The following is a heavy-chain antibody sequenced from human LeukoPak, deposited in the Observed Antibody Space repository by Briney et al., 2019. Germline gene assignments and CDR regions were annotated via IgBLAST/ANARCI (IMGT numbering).Heavy chain of an antibody. Sequence: GGSLRLSCAASGFTFRAYDMQWVRQPIGAGLQWVSAIGTAGDTFYAGSVKGRFTISRDNVKNSLYLQMNDLRVVDTALYYCARVRVGSDGLDIWGQGTMVTVSS. D-gene: IGHD1-26*01. CDR1: GFTFRAYD. J-gene: IGHJ3*02. V-gene: IGHV3-13*01. CDR3: ARVRVGSDGLDI. CDR2: IGTAGDT.